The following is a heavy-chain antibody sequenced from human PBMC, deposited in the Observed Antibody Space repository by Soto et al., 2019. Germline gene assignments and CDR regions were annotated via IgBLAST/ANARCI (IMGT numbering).Heavy chain of an antibody. D-gene: IGHD2-2*01. V-gene: IGHV4-30-2*01. Sequence: PSETQSRTCAVCGGSISSGGYSWSWIRQPPGKGLEWIGYIYHSGSTYYNPSLKSRVTISVDRSKNQFSLKLSSVTAADTAVYYCARVPDRWGQGTLVTVSS. CDR3: ARVPDR. CDR1: GGSISSGGYS. J-gene: IGHJ5*02. CDR2: IYHSGST.